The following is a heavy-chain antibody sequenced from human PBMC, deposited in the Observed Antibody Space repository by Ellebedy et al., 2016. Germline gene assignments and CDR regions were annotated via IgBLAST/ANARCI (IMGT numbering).Heavy chain of an antibody. J-gene: IGHJ4*02. V-gene: IGHV3-30-3*01. CDR1: GFTFSSYA. CDR2: ISYDGSNK. CDR3: ARAKDFDY. Sequence: GESLKISCAASGFTFSSYAMHWVRQAPSKGLEWVAVISYDGSNKYYADSVKGRFTISRDNAKNSLYLQMNSLRAEDTAVYYCARAKDFDYWGQGTLVTVSS.